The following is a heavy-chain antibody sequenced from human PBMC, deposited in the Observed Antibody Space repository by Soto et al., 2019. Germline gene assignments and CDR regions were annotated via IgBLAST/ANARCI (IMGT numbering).Heavy chain of an antibody. J-gene: IGHJ6*02. V-gene: IGHV1-69*13. CDR1: GGTFSSYA. D-gene: IGHD4-4*01. Sequence: SVKVSCKASGGTFSSYAISWVLQAPGQGLEWMGGIIPIFGTANYAQKFQGRVTITADESTSTAYMELSSLRSEDTAVYYCAIPYYSNPFYYYYGMDVWGQGTTVTVSS. CDR2: IIPIFGTA. CDR3: AIPYYSNPFYYYYGMDV.